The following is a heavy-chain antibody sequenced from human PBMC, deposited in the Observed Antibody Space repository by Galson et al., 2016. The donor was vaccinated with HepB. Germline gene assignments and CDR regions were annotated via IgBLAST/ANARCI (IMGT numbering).Heavy chain of an antibody. CDR2: IYPRDSET. CDR1: GYSFATSY. D-gene: IGHD2/OR15-2a*01. Sequence: QSGAEVKKPGESLQISCEGSGYSFATSYIAWVRQMPGKGLEWMGIIYPRDSETKYSPSFEAQVTIPVDTSISTVFLQWCTLKASGTALYYCTKPSQGSTFFGGETAFDLWGQGTMVTVSS. CDR3: TKPSQGSTFFGGETAFDL. J-gene: IGHJ3*01. V-gene: IGHV5-51*01.